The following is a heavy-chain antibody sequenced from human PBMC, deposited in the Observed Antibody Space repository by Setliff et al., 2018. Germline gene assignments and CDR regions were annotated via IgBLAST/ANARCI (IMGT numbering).Heavy chain of an antibody. CDR1: GFSISSGYY. CDR3: ARAHTWSLPNDNSGYPGWFDP. CDR2: IHHSGKA. D-gene: IGHD3-22*01. V-gene: IGHV4-38-2*01. J-gene: IGHJ5*02. Sequence: SETLSLTCAVSGFSISSGYYWGWIRQPPGKGLEWIVNIHHSGKAYYNPSLKSRVTMSVDTSKNHVSLKLSSVTAADTAAYYCARAHTWSLPNDNSGYPGWFDPWGQGTLVTVSS.